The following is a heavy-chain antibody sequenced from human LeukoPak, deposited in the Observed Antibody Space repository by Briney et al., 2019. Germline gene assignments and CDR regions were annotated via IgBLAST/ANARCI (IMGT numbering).Heavy chain of an antibody. D-gene: IGHD6-13*01. CDR3: ARVSVAAAGTPPDY. CDR1: GGSISSSNW. Sequence: SETLSLTCAVSGGSISSSNWWSWVRQPPGKGLEWIGEIYHSGSTNYNPSLKSRVTISVDKSKNQFSLKLSSVTAADTAVYYCARVSVAAAGTPPDYWGQGTLVTVSS. V-gene: IGHV4-4*02. CDR2: IYHSGST. J-gene: IGHJ4*02.